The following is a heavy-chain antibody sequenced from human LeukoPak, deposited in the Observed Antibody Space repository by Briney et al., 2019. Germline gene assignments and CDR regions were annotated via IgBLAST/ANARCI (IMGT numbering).Heavy chain of an antibody. J-gene: IGHJ4*02. Sequence: GGSLRLSCAASGFTFSSYAMSWVRQAPGKGLEWVSAISGSGGSTYYADSVKGRFAISRDNSKNTLYLQMNNLRAEDTAVYYCAKGGYYDFWSGYFDYWGQGTLVTVSS. V-gene: IGHV3-23*01. CDR3: AKGGYYDFWSGYFDY. CDR2: ISGSGGST. D-gene: IGHD3-3*01. CDR1: GFTFSSYA.